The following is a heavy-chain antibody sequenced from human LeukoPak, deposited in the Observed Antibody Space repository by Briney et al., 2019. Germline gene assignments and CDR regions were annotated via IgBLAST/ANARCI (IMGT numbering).Heavy chain of an antibody. CDR2: IWYDGSNK. Sequence: GGSLRLSCAASGFTFSSHGMHWVRQAPGKGLEWVAVIWYDGSNKYYADSVKGRFTISRDNSKNTLYMQMNSLRGEDTAVYYCAREVLVYTAMVGFDPWGQGTLVTVSS. J-gene: IGHJ5*02. D-gene: IGHD5-18*01. V-gene: IGHV3-33*01. CDR3: AREVLVYTAMVGFDP. CDR1: GFTFSSHG.